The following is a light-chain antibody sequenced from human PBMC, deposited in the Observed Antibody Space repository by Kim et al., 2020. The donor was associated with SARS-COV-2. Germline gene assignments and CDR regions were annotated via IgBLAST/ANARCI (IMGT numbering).Light chain of an antibody. CDR3: QHYIRFPYT. CDR1: QIVETY. V-gene: IGKV1-5*03. J-gene: IGKJ2*01. CDR2: QAS. Sequence: SASIGDRVTVTGRASQIVETYLAWDQQKPGKAPTLLVFQASSLQVGVPSRFSGSGSGAEFTLTINSLQPDDFATYYCQHYIRFPYTFGQGTKLEI.